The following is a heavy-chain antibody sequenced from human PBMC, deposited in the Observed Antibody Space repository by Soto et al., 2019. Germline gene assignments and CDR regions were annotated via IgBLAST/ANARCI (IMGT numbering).Heavy chain of an antibody. J-gene: IGHJ5*02. D-gene: IGHD2-15*01. CDR1: GYSISSGYH. Sequence: SETLSLTCTVSGYSISSGYHWAWIRQPPGKGLEWLGSVHYSGNTYYNPSRKSRLTISVDKSKNQFSLNLSSVTAADTAVYYCARQDRVVAEGRWFDPWGQGTLVTVSS. V-gene: IGHV4-38-2*02. CDR3: ARQDRVVAEGRWFDP. CDR2: VHYSGNT.